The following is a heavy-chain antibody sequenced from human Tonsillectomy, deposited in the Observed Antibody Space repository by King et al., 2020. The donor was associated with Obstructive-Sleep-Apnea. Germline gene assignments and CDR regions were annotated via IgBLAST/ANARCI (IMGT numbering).Heavy chain of an antibody. CDR2: ISGTGVYT. V-gene: IGHV3-23*04. J-gene: IGHJ4*02. CDR1: GFTLSSYT. Sequence: VQLVESGGGLIQPGGSLRLSCAASGFTLSSYTMRWGRQAPGKGLEWGSGISGTGVYTYYADSVKGRFTVSRDNSKNTLYLQMNRLRAEDTAIYYCAKDQLWEKDYWGQGTLVTVSS. D-gene: IGHD5-18*01. CDR3: AKDQLWEKDY.